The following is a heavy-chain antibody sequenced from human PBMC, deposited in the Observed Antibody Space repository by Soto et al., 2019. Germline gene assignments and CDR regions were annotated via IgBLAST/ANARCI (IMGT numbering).Heavy chain of an antibody. D-gene: IGHD2-15*01. CDR1: GFTFSSYW. Sequence: GGSLRLSCAASGFTFSSYWMHWVRQAPGKGLVWVSRINSDGSSTSYADSVKGRFTISRDNAKNTLYLQMNSLRAEDTAVYYCARGVYCSGGSCYSHPFLDVWGKGTTVTVSS. CDR3: ARGVYCSGGSCYSHPFLDV. J-gene: IGHJ6*04. CDR2: INSDGSST. V-gene: IGHV3-74*01.